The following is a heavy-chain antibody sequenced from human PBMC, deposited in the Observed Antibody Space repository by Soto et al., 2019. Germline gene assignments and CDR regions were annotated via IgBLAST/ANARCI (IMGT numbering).Heavy chain of an antibody. CDR2: ISYDGSNK. CDR1: GFTFSSYG. CDR3: AKDPYYDTWFDP. J-gene: IGHJ5*02. D-gene: IGHD3-9*01. Sequence: QVQLVESGGGVVQPGRSLRLSCAASGFTFSSYGMHWVRQAPGKGLEWVAVISYDGSNKYYADSVKGRFTISRGNSKNTLYLQMNSLRAEDTAVYYCAKDPYYDTWFDPWGQGTLVTVSS. V-gene: IGHV3-30*18.